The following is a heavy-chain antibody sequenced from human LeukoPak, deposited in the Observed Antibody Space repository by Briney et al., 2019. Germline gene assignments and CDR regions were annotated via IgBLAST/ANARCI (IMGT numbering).Heavy chain of an antibody. J-gene: IGHJ5*02. CDR2: IRSKANSYAT. Sequence: GGSLRLSCAASGFTFSGSAMHWVRQASGKGLEWVGRIRSKANSYATAYAASVKGRLTISRDDSKNTAYLQMNSLKTEDTAVYYCTRHTDYYGSGSPPNWFDPWGQGTLVTVSS. CDR1: GFTFSGSA. V-gene: IGHV3-73*01. CDR3: TRHTDYYGSGSPPNWFDP. D-gene: IGHD3-10*01.